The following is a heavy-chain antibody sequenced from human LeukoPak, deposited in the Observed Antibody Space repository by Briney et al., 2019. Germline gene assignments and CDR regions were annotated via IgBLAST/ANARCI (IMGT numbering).Heavy chain of an antibody. CDR1: GFTFSTFA. D-gene: IGHD5-24*01. CDR2: VYSGGST. J-gene: IGHJ3*02. V-gene: IGHV3-66*01. Sequence: PGGSLRLSCAASGFTFSTFAMIWVRQPPGKGLEWVSVVYSGGSTYYADSVKGRFTISRDNSKNTLYLQMNSLRAEDTAVYYCARDTGRDGYNGFDIWGQGTMVTVSS. CDR3: ARDTGRDGYNGFDI.